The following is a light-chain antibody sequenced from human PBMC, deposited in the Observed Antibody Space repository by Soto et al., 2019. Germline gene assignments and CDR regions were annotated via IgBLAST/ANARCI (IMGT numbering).Light chain of an antibody. J-gene: IGLJ3*02. V-gene: IGLV2-14*01. CDR2: EVS. CDR1: SSDVGIYNY. Sequence: QSVLTQPASVSGSPGQSITISCTGTSSDVGIYNYVSWYQQHPGKAPKLIICEVSNRPSGVSYRFSGSKSGNTASLTISGLRAEDEADYYCTSFTTSSIWVFGGGTQLTVL. CDR3: TSFTTSSIWV.